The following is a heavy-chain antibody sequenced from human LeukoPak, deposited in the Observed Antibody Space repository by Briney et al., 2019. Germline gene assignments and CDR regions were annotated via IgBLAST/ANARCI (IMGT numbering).Heavy chain of an antibody. CDR2: IWYDGSNK. CDR3: AKSPRWLQPEYFDY. D-gene: IGHD5-24*01. J-gene: IGHJ4*02. CDR1: GFTFSSYG. V-gene: IGHV3-33*06. Sequence: GRSLRLSCAASGFTFSSYGMHWVRQAPGKGLEWVAVIWYDGSNKYYADSVKGRFTISRDNSKNTLYLQMNSLRAEDTAVYYCAKSPRWLQPEYFDYWGQGTLVTVSS.